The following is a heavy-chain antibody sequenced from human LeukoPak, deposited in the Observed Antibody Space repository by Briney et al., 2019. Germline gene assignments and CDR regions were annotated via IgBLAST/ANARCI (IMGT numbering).Heavy chain of an antibody. CDR3: ARQGALASDAFDI. V-gene: IGHV1-69*13. CDR1: GGTFTSYA. J-gene: IGHJ3*02. CDR2: IIPIFGTA. Sequence: SVKVSCKASGGTFTSYAISWVRQAPGQGLEWMGGIIPIFGTANYAQKIQGRVTITSDESTSTAYMELSSLRSEDTAVYYWARQGALASDAFDIWGQGTMVTVSS.